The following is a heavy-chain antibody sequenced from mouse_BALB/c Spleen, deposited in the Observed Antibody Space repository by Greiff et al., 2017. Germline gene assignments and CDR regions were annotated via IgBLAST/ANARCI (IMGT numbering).Heavy chain of an antibody. Sequence: VQLKESGAELVRSGASVKLSCTASGFNIKDYYMHWVKQRPEQGLEWIGWIDPENGDTEYAPKFQGKATMTADTSSNTAYLQLSSLTSEDTAVYYCKRLVWSPYAMDYWGQGTSVTVAS. CDR3: KRLVWSPYAMDY. CDR2: IDPENGDT. CDR1: GFNIKDYY. D-gene: IGHD2-10*02. V-gene: IGHV14-4*02. J-gene: IGHJ4*01.